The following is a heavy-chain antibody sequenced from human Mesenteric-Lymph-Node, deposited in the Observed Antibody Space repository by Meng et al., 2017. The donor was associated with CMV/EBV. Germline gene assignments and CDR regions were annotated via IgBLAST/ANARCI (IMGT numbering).Heavy chain of an antibody. CDR1: GFTFSSYA. CDR2: ISSSSVYI. CDR3: ARSLSTSCYGDRSFQNYFDY. Sequence: GESLKISCASSGFTFSSYALNWVRQAPGKGLEWVSIISSSSVYIYYADSVKGRFTISRNNAKNSLYLQMNSLRAEDTAVYYCARSLSTSCYGDRSFQNYFDYWGQGTLVTVSS. V-gene: IGHV3-21*01. J-gene: IGHJ4*02. D-gene: IGHD2-2*01.